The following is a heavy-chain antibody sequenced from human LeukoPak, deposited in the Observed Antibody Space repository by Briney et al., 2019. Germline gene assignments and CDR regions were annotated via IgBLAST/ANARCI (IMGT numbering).Heavy chain of an antibody. CDR2: INSNGNTT. Sequence: GGSLRLSCAASGLTVNNAWMSWVRQAPGKGLVWVSRINSNGNTTPYADSVKGRFTISRDNAKNTLFLQMNSLRAEDTAVYYCARGGGNSYAPVDYWGQGTLVTVSS. V-gene: IGHV3-74*01. J-gene: IGHJ4*02. D-gene: IGHD5-18*01. CDR3: ARGGGNSYAPVDY. CDR1: GLTVNNAW.